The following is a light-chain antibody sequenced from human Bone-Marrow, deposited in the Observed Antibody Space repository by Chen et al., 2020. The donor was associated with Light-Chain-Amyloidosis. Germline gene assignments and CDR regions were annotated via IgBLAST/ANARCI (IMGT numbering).Light chain of an antibody. CDR2: DAS. V-gene: IGKV1-5*01. CDR1: QSNSSW. Sequence: DIQMTQSPSTLSASVGDRVTITCRASQSNSSWLAWYQQKPGKAPKLLIYDASSLESGVPSRFSGSGSGTEFTLTISSLQPDDFATYYCQQYNSYLTFGQGTKVEIK. J-gene: IGKJ1*01. CDR3: QQYNSYLT.